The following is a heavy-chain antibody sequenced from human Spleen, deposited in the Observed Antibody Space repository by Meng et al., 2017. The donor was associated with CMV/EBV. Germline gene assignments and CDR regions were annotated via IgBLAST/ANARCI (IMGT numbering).Heavy chain of an antibody. J-gene: IGHJ5*02. CDR1: NSRSYY. D-gene: IGHD3-22*01. V-gene: IGHV4-30-4*08. CDR3: ARETYYYDSTGFYLRWFDP. CDR2: IYYSGAT. Sequence: NSRSYYWAWVRQRPGKGLEWIGHIYYSGATYSHPSLRSRLAISLDTSENHFSLRLSSVTAADTAVYYCARETYYYDSTGFYLRWFDPWGPGTLVTVSS.